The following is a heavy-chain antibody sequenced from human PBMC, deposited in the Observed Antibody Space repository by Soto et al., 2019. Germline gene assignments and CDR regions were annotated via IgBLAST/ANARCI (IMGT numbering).Heavy chain of an antibody. CDR3: VRDWSTFWGMDV. CDR2: IKQDGSEK. CDR1: GFTFSTYW. Sequence: GGSLRLSCAASGFTFSTYWTNWVRQAPGKGLEWVANIKQDGSEKYYVDSVKGRFAISRDNAKDSLFLQMNNLGAEDTAVYYCVRDWSTFWGMDVWGQGTTVTVSS. V-gene: IGHV3-7*01. J-gene: IGHJ6*02.